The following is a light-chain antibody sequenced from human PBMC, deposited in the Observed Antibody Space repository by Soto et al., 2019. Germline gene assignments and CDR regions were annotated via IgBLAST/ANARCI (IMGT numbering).Light chain of an antibody. CDR3: AVWDDSVSGHV. CDR1: SSNIGSNY. V-gene: IGLV1-47*01. CDR2: RNN. J-gene: IGLJ1*01. Sequence: QSVLTQPPSASGTPGQRVTISCSGSSSNIGSNYVYWYQQLPGTAPKLLIYRNNQRPSGVPDRFSGSKSGTSASLAISGLRSEDEAVYYCAVWDDSVSGHVFVTGTTVTVL.